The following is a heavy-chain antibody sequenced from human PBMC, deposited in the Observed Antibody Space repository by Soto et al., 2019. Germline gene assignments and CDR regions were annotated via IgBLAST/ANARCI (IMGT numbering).Heavy chain of an antibody. V-gene: IGHV4-4*02. D-gene: IGHD1-1*01. J-gene: IGHJ4*02. Sequence: QVQLQESGPGLVKPSGTLSLTCAVSSGSISSSNWWSWVRQPPGKGLEWIGEIYHSGNTNYNPSLESRVTISVDKSKNQCSLKLSSVTAADTAVYYCARLSDNPEYYFDYWGQGTLITVSS. CDR3: ARLSDNPEYYFDY. CDR2: IYHSGNT. CDR1: SGSISSSNW.